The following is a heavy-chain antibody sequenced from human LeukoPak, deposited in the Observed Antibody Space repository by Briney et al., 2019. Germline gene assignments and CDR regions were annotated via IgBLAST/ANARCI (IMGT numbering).Heavy chain of an antibody. J-gene: IGHJ3*02. Sequence: PGGSLRLSCAASGFTFSSYSMNWVRQAPGKGLEWVSSISSSSSTIYYADSVKGRFTISRDNAKNSLYLQMNSLRAEDTAVYYCARDTEFQDIVVVVAAPGAFDIWGQGTMVTVSS. CDR3: ARDTEFQDIVVVVAAPGAFDI. CDR2: ISSSSSTI. D-gene: IGHD2-15*01. V-gene: IGHV3-48*04. CDR1: GFTFSSYS.